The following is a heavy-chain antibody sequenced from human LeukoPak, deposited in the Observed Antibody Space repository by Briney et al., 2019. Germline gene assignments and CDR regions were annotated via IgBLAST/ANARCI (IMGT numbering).Heavy chain of an antibody. Sequence: GGSLRLSCAASGFTFSNYAMSWVRQAPRKGLQWFSAVSGGGGSTSYADSVKGRFTISRDNSKNTIYLQLNSLRAEDTAVYYCAKSGTACSGGSCYSHYFDFWGQGTLATVSS. CDR1: GFTFSNYA. D-gene: IGHD2-15*01. CDR3: AKSGTACSGGSCYSHYFDF. V-gene: IGHV3-23*01. CDR2: VSGGGGST. J-gene: IGHJ4*02.